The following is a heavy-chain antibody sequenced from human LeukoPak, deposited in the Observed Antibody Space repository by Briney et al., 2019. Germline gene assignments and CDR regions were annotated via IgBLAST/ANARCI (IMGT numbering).Heavy chain of an antibody. CDR2: ISSSGSTI. D-gene: IGHD6-6*01. CDR1: GFTFSDYY. J-gene: IGHJ6*03. Sequence: GGSLRLSCAASGFTFSDYYMSWIRQAPGKGLEWVSYISSSGSTIYYADSVKGRFTIPRDNAKNSLYLQMNSLRAEDTAVYYCARDWRSSSGEGYYYYYMDVWGKGTTVTVSS. CDR3: ARDWRSSSGEGYYYYYMDV. V-gene: IGHV3-11*04.